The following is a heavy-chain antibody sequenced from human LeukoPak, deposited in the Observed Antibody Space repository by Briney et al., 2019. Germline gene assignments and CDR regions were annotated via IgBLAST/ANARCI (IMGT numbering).Heavy chain of an antibody. Sequence: GASVKVSCKASGYTFTSYGISWVRQAPGQGLEWMGGIIPIFGTANYAQKFQGRVTIATDESTSTAYMELSSLRSEDTAVYYCARDPRQAKYNWNYNAFDIWGQGTMVTVSS. CDR3: ARDPRQAKYNWNYNAFDI. J-gene: IGHJ3*02. D-gene: IGHD1-7*01. V-gene: IGHV1-69*05. CDR2: IIPIFGTA. CDR1: GYTFTSYG.